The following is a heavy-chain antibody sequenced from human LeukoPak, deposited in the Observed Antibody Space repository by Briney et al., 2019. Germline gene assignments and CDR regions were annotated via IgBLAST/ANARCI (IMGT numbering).Heavy chain of an antibody. CDR1: GFTFSSYW. Sequence: GGSLRLSCAASGFTFSSYWMSWVRQAPGKGLEWVSTISGAGDNTYYADSVKGRFTISRDNSKNTLYLQMNGLRAEDTAIYYCAKDRVPGAGTLLGYWGQGTLVTVSS. J-gene: IGHJ4*02. CDR2: ISGAGDNT. D-gene: IGHD2-2*01. V-gene: IGHV3-23*01. CDR3: AKDRVPGAGTLLGY.